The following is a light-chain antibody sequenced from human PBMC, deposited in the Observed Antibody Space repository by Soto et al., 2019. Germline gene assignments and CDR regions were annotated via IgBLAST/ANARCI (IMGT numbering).Light chain of an antibody. CDR3: QQYGSSPLT. J-gene: IGKJ4*01. V-gene: IGKV3-20*01. CDR2: VAS. Sequence: EIVLTQSPGTLSLSPGERATLSCRASQSVSSSYLAWYQQKPGQAPRLLIYVASSRATGIPDRFSGSGSGTDFTLTISRLEPEDFAVYYCQQYGSSPLTFGGGTKVDI. CDR1: QSVSSSY.